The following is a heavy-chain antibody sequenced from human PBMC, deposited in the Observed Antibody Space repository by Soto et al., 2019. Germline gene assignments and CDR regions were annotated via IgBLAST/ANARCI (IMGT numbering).Heavy chain of an antibody. V-gene: IGHV4-39*01. J-gene: IGHJ4*02. CDR3: ATITIFGVVPNYFDY. CDR2: FYYSEST. Sequence: QLQLQESGPGLVKPSETLSLTCAVSGGSISSSSYYWGWIRQPPGKGLEWIGSFYYSESTCYNPSLKSRFTISVDTSKNQFSLKLSSVTAADTAVYYCATITIFGVVPNYFDYWGQGTLVTVSS. CDR1: GGSISSSSYY. D-gene: IGHD3-3*01.